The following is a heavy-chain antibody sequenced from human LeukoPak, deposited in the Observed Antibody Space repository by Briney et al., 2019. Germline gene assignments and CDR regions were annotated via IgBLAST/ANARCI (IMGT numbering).Heavy chain of an antibody. V-gene: IGHV3-23*01. D-gene: IGHD5/OR15-5a*01. Sequence: XGSLRLSCAASGFAFSTYAMTWVRQAPEKGLQWVSTISTSGRATYYADSVEGRFTISRDNSKNTLYLQMNSLRADDTAVYYCAKARGSSVYEQFDYWGQGTQVTVSP. CDR2: ISTSGRAT. J-gene: IGHJ4*02. CDR1: GFAFSTYA. CDR3: AKARGSSVYEQFDY.